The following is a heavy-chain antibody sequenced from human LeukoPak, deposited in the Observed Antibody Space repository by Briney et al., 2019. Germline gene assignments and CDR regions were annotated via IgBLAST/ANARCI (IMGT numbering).Heavy chain of an antibody. CDR2: ISYDGSNK. Sequence: GGSLRLSCAASGFTFSSYVMHWVRQAPGKGLEWVAVISYDGSNKYYADSVKGRFTISRDNSKNTLYLQMNSLRAEDTAVYYCARDQVDCSGGSCYPYYYYYYMDVWGKGTTVTISS. CDR3: ARDQVDCSGGSCYPYYYYYYMDV. D-gene: IGHD2-15*01. J-gene: IGHJ6*03. CDR1: GFTFSSYV. V-gene: IGHV3-30*04.